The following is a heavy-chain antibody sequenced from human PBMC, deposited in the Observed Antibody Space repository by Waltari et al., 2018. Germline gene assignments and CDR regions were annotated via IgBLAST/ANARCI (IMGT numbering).Heavy chain of an antibody. D-gene: IGHD3-22*01. Sequence: QVQLVESGGGVVQPGRSLRLSWAASGFTFSSYDMHWVRQAPGKGLEWVAVISYDGSNKYYADSVKGRFTISRDNSKNTLYLQMNSLRAEDTAVYYCAKELYYYDSSGYAFDIWGQGTMVTVSS. CDR3: AKELYYYDSSGYAFDI. CDR1: GFTFSSYD. J-gene: IGHJ3*02. CDR2: ISYDGSNK. V-gene: IGHV3-30*18.